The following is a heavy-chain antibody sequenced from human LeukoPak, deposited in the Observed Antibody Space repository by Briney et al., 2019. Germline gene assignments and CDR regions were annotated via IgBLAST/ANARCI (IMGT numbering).Heavy chain of an antibody. CDR3: ARRQEDFDWLSQYWYFDL. J-gene: IGHJ2*01. CDR2: IYYSGST. CDR1: GGSISSSSYY. V-gene: IGHV4-39*01. D-gene: IGHD3-9*01. Sequence: PSETLSLTCTVSGGSISSSSYYWGWIRQPPGKGLEWIGSIYYSGSTYYNPSLKSRVTTSVDTSKNQFSQKLSSVTAADTAVYYCARRQEDFDWLSQYWYFDLWGRGTLVTVSS.